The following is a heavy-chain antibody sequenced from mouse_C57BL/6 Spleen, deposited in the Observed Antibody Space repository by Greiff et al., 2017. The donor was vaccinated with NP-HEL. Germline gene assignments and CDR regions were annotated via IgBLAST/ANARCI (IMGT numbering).Heavy chain of an antibody. D-gene: IGHD1-1*01. CDR3: ASKHYYGSTYHEYFDV. V-gene: IGHV1-52*01. CDR1: GYTFTSYW. Sequence: QVQLQQPGAELVRPGSSVKLSCKASGYTFTSYWMHWVKQRPIQGLEWIGNIDPSDSETPYNQKFKDKATLTVDKSSSTAYMQLSSLTSEDSAVYYCASKHYYGSTYHEYFDVWGTGTTVTVSS. CDR2: IDPSDSET. J-gene: IGHJ1*03.